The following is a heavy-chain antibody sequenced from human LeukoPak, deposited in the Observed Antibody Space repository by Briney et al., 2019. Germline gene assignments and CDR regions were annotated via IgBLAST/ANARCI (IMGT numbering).Heavy chain of an antibody. V-gene: IGHV1-2*02. CDR3: ARLLGYSSSPDPT. CDR2: INPNSGDT. D-gene: IGHD6-13*01. J-gene: IGHJ5*02. CDR1: GYSLSDYS. Sequence: ASVKVSCKASGYSLSDYSIHWVRQAPGQGLEWMGCMGCINPNSGDTNYAQKFQGRVTVTRDTSINTAYMELSSLRSEDTAIYYCARLLGYSSSPDPTWGQGTLVTVSS.